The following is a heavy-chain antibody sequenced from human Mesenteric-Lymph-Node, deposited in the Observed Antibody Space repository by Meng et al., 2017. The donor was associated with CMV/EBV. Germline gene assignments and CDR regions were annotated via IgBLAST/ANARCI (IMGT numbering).Heavy chain of an antibody. J-gene: IGHJ5*02. V-gene: IGHV4-4*02. CDR1: GGTIRSSNW. Sequence: GGTIRSSNWGSWVRQPPGKGLEWIGEIYHSGSTNYNPSLKSRVTISVDKSKNQFSLKLSSVTAADTAVYYCASTPGGYCSSTSCYLAWGQGTLVTVSS. CDR2: IYHSGST. CDR3: ASTPGGYCSSTSCYLA. D-gene: IGHD2-2*01.